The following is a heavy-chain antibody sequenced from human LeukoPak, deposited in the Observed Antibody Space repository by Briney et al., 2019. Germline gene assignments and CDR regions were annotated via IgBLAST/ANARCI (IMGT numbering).Heavy chain of an antibody. Sequence: ASVKVSCKASGGTFSSYTISWVRQAPGQGFEWVGRIIPILGIANYAQKFQGRVTITADKSTSTAYMELSSLRSEDTAVYYCARDPDYYDSSGLNDYWGQGTLVTVSS. J-gene: IGHJ4*02. D-gene: IGHD3-22*01. CDR1: GGTFSSYT. CDR3: ARDPDYYDSSGLNDY. CDR2: IIPILGIA. V-gene: IGHV1-69*02.